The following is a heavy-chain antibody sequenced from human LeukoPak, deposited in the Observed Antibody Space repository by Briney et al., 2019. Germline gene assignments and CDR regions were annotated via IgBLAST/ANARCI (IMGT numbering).Heavy chain of an antibody. CDR2: ISVSSGST. CDR3: AKETTTPGFEY. CDR1: GFIFSSYS. Sequence: GGSLRLSCVGSGFIFSSYSMNWVRQAPGKGLEWVSFISVSSGSTYYADSVKGRFTISRDNSKNTLYLQMNSPRAEDTAVYYCAKETTTPGFEYWGQGTLVTVSS. V-gene: IGHV3-23*01. J-gene: IGHJ4*02. D-gene: IGHD4-17*01.